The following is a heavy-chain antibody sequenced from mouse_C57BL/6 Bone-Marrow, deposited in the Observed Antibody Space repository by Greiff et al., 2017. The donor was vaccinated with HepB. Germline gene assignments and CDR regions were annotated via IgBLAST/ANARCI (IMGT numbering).Heavy chain of an antibody. CDR3: ARRGLLPYYAMDY. D-gene: IGHD1-1*01. Sequence: DVMLVESGGGLVQPGGSLKLSCAASGFTFSDYYMYWVRQTPEKRLEWVAYISNGGGSTYYPDTVKGRFTISRDNAKNTLYLQMSRLKSEDTAMYYCARRGLLPYYAMDYWGQGTSVTVSS. CDR1: GFTFSDYY. V-gene: IGHV5-12*01. CDR2: ISNGGGST. J-gene: IGHJ4*01.